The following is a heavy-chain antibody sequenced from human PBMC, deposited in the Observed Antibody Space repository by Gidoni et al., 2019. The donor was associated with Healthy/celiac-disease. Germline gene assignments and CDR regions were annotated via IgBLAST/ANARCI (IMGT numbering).Heavy chain of an antibody. Sequence: ESGGGVVQPGRSLRLSCAASGFNFSSYAMHWVRQAPGKGLEWVAVISYDGSNKYYADSVKGRFTISRDNSKNTLYLQMNSLRAEDTAVYYCARDRASSSWYLNYYGMDVWGQGTTVTVSS. V-gene: IGHV3-30-3*01. J-gene: IGHJ6*02. CDR3: ARDRASSSWYLNYYGMDV. CDR1: GFNFSSYA. D-gene: IGHD6-13*01. CDR2: ISYDGSNK.